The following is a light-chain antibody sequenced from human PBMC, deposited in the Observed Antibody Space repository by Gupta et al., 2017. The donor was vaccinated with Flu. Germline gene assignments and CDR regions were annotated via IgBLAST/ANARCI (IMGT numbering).Light chain of an antibody. V-gene: IGKV4-1*01. CDR2: WAS. Sequence: DIVMTQSPDSLAGSLGERATINCKSSQSVLYSSNNKNYLAWYQQKPGQPPKLLIYWASTRESGVPDRFSGGGSGTDFTLTISSRQAEDVAVYYCQQYYSTPFTFGPGTKVDIK. CDR1: QSVLYSSNNKNY. CDR3: QQYYSTPFT. J-gene: IGKJ3*01.